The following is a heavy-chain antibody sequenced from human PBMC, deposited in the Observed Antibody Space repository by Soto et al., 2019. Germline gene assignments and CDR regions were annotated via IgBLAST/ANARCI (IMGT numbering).Heavy chain of an antibody. CDR1: GFSLNSPAVG. CDR3: AHGRGWLPDY. J-gene: IGHJ4*02. Sequence: QITLRESGPTLVTPTQTLTLTCSFSGFSLNSPAVGVNWIRQPPGKAPEWLALIYWDDANHYSPSLQNRLTITKDASKNQVVLTRTNMDPVDTATYYCAHGRGWLPDYWGQGTLVTVSS. V-gene: IGHV2-5*02. D-gene: IGHD6-19*01. CDR2: IYWDDAN.